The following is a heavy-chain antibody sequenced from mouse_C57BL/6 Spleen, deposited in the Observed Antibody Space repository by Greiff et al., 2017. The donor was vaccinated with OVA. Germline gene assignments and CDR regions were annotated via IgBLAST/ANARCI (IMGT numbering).Heavy chain of an antibody. CDR2: IDPEDGET. CDR3: SRWVVEGYFDV. CDR1: GFNIKDYY. Sequence: EVQLQQSGAELVKPGASVKLSCTASGFNIKDYYMHWVKQRTEQGLEWIGRIDPEDGETKYAPKFKGKATITADTSSNTAYLQLSSLTSEDTSVYYCSRWVVEGYFDVWGTGTTVTVSS. V-gene: IGHV14-2*01. D-gene: IGHD1-1*01. J-gene: IGHJ1*03.